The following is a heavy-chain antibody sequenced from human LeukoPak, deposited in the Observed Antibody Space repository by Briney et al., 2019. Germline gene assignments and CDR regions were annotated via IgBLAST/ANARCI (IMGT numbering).Heavy chain of an antibody. CDR3: AKTSDQLLYSKFDY. CDR2: IQYDGDFK. Sequence: GGSLRLSCAASGFTFSTYGMHWVRQAPGKGLEWVAFIQYDGDFKYYADSVKGRFTISRDNSKNTLYLQMNSLGAEDTAVYYCAKTSDQLLYSKFDYWGQGTLVTVSS. J-gene: IGHJ4*02. V-gene: IGHV3-30*02. D-gene: IGHD2-2*02. CDR1: GFTFSTYG.